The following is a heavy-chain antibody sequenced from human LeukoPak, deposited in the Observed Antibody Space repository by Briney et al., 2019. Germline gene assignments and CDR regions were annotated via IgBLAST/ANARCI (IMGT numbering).Heavy chain of an antibody. D-gene: IGHD4-11*01. J-gene: IGHJ5*02. CDR3: ARAPLTVTTTPRFDP. V-gene: IGHV3-48*01. CDR1: GFTFSSYS. CDR2: ISSSSSTI. Sequence: PGGSLRLSCAASGFTFSSYSMNWVRQAPGKGLEWVSYISSSSSTIYYADSVKGRFTISRDNAKNSLYLQMNSLRAEDTAVYYCARAPLTVTTTPRFDPWGQGTLVTVSS.